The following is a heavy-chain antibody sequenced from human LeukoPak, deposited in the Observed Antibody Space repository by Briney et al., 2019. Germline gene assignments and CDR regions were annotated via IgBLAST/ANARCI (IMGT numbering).Heavy chain of an antibody. Sequence: ASVKVSCKASGYTFTGYYMHWVRQAPGQGLEWMGWINPNSGGTKYAQKFQGRVTMTRDTSISTAYMELSRLRSDDTAVYYCARVTVAGTIDFWGQGNLVTVSS. J-gene: IGHJ4*02. CDR3: ARVTVAGTIDF. D-gene: IGHD6-19*01. CDR2: INPNSGGT. CDR1: GYTFTGYY. V-gene: IGHV1-2*02.